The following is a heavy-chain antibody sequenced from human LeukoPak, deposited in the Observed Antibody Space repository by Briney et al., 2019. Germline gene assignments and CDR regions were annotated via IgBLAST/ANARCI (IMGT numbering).Heavy chain of an antibody. CDR3: ASRNDILDF. Sequence: PSETLSLTCTVSGGSVSSSIYYWGWIRQPPGKGLEWIGSIYYRGSTSYNPSLKSRVTISVDTSKNQFSLKLTSVTAADTAVYYCASRNDILDFWGQGTLVTVSS. CDR2: IYYRGST. J-gene: IGHJ4*02. D-gene: IGHD3-9*01. CDR1: GGSVSSSIYY. V-gene: IGHV4-39*01.